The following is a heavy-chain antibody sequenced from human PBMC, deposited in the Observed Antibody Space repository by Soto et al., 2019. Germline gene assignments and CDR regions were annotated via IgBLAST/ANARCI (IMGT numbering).Heavy chain of an antibody. CDR2: IYPADSDT. D-gene: IGHD3-22*01. J-gene: IGHJ6*02. V-gene: IGHV5-51*01. CDR1: GYSFTSYW. CDR3: ARRGYYYDSSGRYGMDV. Sequence: GESLKISCKGSGYSFTSYWIDWVRQMPGKGLEWMGIIYPADSDTRYSPSFQGQVTISADKSISTAYLQWSSLKASDTAMYYCARRGYYYDSSGRYGMDVWGQGTTVTVSS.